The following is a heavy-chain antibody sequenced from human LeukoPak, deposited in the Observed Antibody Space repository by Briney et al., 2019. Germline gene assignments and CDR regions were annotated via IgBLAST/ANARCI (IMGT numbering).Heavy chain of an antibody. J-gene: IGHJ2*01. CDR2: LYYSGST. D-gene: IGHD6-19*01. CDR1: GGSISSSSYY. V-gene: IGHV4-39*07. CDR3: AREEYSSGWKTPSYWYFDL. Sequence: SETLSLTCTVSGGSISSSSYYWGWIRQPPGKGLEWIGSLYYSGSTHYNPSLKSRVTISVDTSKNQFSLKLSSVTAADTAVYYCAREEYSSGWKTPSYWYFDLWGRGTLVTVSS.